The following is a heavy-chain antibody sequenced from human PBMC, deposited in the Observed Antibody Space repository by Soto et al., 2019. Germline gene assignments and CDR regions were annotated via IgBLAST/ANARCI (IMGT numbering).Heavy chain of an antibody. Sequence: PPGGSLRLSCAASGFTFDDYAMHWVRQAPGKGLEWVSGISWNSGSIGYADSVKGRFTISRDNAKNSLYLQMNSLRAEDTALYYCEKDLSSAPPRGAFDIWGQGTMVTVSS. V-gene: IGHV3-9*01. D-gene: IGHD3-22*01. J-gene: IGHJ3*02. CDR1: GFTFDDYA. CDR2: ISWNSGSI. CDR3: EKDLSSAPPRGAFDI.